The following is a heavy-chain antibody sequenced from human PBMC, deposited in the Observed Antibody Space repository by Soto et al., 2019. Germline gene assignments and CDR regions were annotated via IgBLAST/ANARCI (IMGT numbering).Heavy chain of an antibody. Sequence: QVQLVQSGAEVKKPGASVKVSCKASGYTFTSYGISWVRQAAGQGLEWMGWISAYNGNTKYVQKIQGRVTMTTDTSTSTAYMELRSLRSDDSAVYYCARAAAAGLNDYWGQGTLVTVSS. CDR2: ISAYNGNT. CDR1: GYTFTSYG. D-gene: IGHD6-13*01. J-gene: IGHJ4*02. CDR3: ARAAAAGLNDY. V-gene: IGHV1-18*01.